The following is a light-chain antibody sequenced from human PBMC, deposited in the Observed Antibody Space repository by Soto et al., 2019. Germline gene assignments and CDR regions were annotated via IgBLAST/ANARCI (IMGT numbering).Light chain of an antibody. CDR1: SSNIGSNY. J-gene: IGLJ2*01. Sequence: QSVLTQPPSASGTPGQRVTISCSGSSSNIGSNYVYWYQQLPGTAPKLLIYRNNQRPSGVPDRFSGSKSGTSASLAISGLRSEDEADYYCAAWDDSLSVLVVFGGGTKLTFL. V-gene: IGLV1-47*01. CDR3: AAWDDSLSVLVV. CDR2: RNN.